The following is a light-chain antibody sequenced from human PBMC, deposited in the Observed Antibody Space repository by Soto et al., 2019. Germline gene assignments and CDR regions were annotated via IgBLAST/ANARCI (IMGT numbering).Light chain of an antibody. V-gene: IGKV3-15*01. J-gene: IGKJ1*01. CDR2: GAS. Sequence: EIVMTQSPATLSVSPGARATLSCRVSQSVSSNLAWYQQKPGQAPRLLIYGASTRATGIPDRFSGSGSGTEFTLTISSLQSEDFAVYYCHQYNNWPPWTFGQGTKVEIK. CDR1: QSVSSN. CDR3: HQYNNWPPWT.